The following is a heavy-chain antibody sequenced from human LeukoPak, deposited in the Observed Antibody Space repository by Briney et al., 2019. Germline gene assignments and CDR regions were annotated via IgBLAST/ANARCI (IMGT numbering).Heavy chain of an antibody. J-gene: IGHJ3*02. CDR1: GFTFSSYA. Sequence: PGGSLRLSCAASGFTFSSYAMHWVRQAPGKGLEWVAVISYDGSNKYYADSVKGRFTISRDNSKNTLYLQMNSLRAEDTAVYYCARDRGDGSDAFDIWGQGTMVTVSS. V-gene: IGHV3-30-3*01. CDR2: ISYDGSNK. CDR3: ARDRGDGSDAFDI. D-gene: IGHD3-10*01.